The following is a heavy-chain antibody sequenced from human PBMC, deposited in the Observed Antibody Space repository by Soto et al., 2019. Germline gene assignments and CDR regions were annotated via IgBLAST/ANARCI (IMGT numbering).Heavy chain of an antibody. J-gene: IGHJ6*02. V-gene: IGHV4-59*06. CDR1: GGSMSSYY. Sequence: SETLSLTCTVSGGSMSSYYWSWIRQHPGKGLEWIGYIYYSGSTYYNPSLKSRVTISVDTSKNQFSLKLSSVTAADTAVYYCARDGSVTDYYYYGMDVWGQGTTVTVSS. CDR2: IYYSGST. CDR3: ARDGSVTDYYYYGMDV. D-gene: IGHD2-2*03.